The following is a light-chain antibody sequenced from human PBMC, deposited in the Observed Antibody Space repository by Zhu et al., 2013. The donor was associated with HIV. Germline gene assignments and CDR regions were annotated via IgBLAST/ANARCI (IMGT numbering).Light chain of an antibody. Sequence: DIVLTQSPGTLSLSPGDRATLSCRASQTISSDFLAWYQQKPGQAPTLLMYATSSRAAGIPARFSGSGSGTDFTLIISSLQSEDFAVYYCQQYNNWPPWTFGQGTKVEIK. CDR3: QQYNNWPPWT. CDR2: ATS. V-gene: IGKV3D-15*01. CDR1: QTISSD. J-gene: IGKJ1*01.